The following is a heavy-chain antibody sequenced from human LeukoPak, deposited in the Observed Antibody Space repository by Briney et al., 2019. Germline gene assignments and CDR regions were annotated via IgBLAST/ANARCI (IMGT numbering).Heavy chain of an antibody. CDR3: AMLPVTTGGFDY. CDR1: GGSISNSSYY. V-gene: IGHV4-39*01. D-gene: IGHD4-17*01. Sequence: SETLSLTCTVSGGSISNSSYYWGWSRQPPGKGLEWIGSIYYSGSTYYTPSLKSRVTISVDTSKNQFSLKLSSVTAADTAVYYCAMLPVTTGGFDYWGQGTLVTVSS. CDR2: IYYSGST. J-gene: IGHJ4*02.